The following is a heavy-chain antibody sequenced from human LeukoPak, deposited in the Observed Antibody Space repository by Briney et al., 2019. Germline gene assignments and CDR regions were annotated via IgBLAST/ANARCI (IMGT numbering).Heavy chain of an antibody. V-gene: IGHV4-38-2*02. D-gene: IGHD6-6*01. CDR1: GYSISSGYY. Sequence: SETLSLTCTVSGYSISSGYYWGWIRQPPGKGLEWIGSIYHSGSTYYNPSLKSRVNISVDTSKNQFSLKLSSVTAADTAVYYCARNGRSSSSVDYWGQGTLVTVSS. J-gene: IGHJ4*02. CDR2: IYHSGST. CDR3: ARNGRSSSSVDY.